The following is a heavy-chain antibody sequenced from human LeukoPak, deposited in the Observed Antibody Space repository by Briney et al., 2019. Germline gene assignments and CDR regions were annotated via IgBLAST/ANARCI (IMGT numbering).Heavy chain of an antibody. CDR2: SYYSGST. J-gene: IGHJ4*02. D-gene: IGHD2-21*01. Sequence: SETLSLTCTVSGASVSSGGYSWSWIRQPPGKGLEWIGNSYYSGSTNYNPSLKSRVTISVDTSKNRFSLKVSSVTAADTAVYYCARRGGEGRSFDYWGQGTLVTVSS. CDR1: GASVSSGGYS. CDR3: ARRGGEGRSFDY. V-gene: IGHV4-61*08.